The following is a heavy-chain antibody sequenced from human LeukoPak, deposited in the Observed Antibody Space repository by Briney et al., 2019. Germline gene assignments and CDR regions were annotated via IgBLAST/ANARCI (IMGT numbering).Heavy chain of an antibody. V-gene: IGHV3-7*01. J-gene: IGHJ4*02. D-gene: IGHD1-14*01. CDR1: GFAFSNFW. CDR3: ADPGMGY. CDR2: IKQNGSEE. Sequence: PGGSLRLSCTASGFAFSNFWMSWVRQAPGKGLEWVANIKQNGSEETYIDSVKGRFIISRDNAKSSLSLQMNSLRGEDTAVYYCADPGMGYWGQGTLVTVSP.